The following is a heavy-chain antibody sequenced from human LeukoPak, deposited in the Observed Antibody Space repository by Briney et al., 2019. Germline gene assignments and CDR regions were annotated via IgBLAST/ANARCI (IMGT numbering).Heavy chain of an antibody. J-gene: IGHJ3*02. V-gene: IGHV4-39*01. D-gene: IGHD3-22*01. Sequence: TSETLSLTCTVSGGSISSSSYYWGWIRQPPGKGLEWIVSIYYSGSTYYNPSLKSRVTISVDTSKNQFSLKLSSVTAADTAVYYCARQYYYASSGHPGAYDAFDIWGQGTMVTVSS. CDR1: GGSISSSSYY. CDR3: ARQYYYASSGHPGAYDAFDI. CDR2: IYYSGST.